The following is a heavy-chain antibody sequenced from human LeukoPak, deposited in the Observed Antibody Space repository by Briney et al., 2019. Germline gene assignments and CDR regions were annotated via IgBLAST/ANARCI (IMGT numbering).Heavy chain of an antibody. D-gene: IGHD4-11*01. Sequence: GASVKVSCKASGYTFTSYGISWVRQAPGQGLEWMGWISAYNGNTNYAQKLQGRVTMTTDTSTSTAYMELRSLRSDDTAVYYCARDYAPHDSNYADYWGQGTLVTVSS. J-gene: IGHJ4*02. CDR1: GYTFTSYG. CDR3: ARDYAPHDSNYADY. CDR2: ISAYNGNT. V-gene: IGHV1-18*01.